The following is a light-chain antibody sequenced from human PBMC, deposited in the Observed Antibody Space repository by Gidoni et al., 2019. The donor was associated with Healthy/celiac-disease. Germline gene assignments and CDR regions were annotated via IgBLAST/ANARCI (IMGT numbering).Light chain of an antibody. CDR3: QQYKSYPMYT. Sequence: DIQMTQSPSTLSASGGDRVTIPCRASQSISSWLAWYQQKPGKAPKLLIYDASSLESGVPSRFSGSGSGTEFTLTISSLQPDDFATYYCQQYKSYPMYTFGQGTKLEIK. V-gene: IGKV1-5*01. CDR2: DAS. CDR1: QSISSW. J-gene: IGKJ2*01.